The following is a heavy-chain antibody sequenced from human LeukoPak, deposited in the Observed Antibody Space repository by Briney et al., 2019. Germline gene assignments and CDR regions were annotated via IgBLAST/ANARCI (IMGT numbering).Heavy chain of an antibody. V-gene: IGHV3-30-3*02. CDR2: ISYDGHNK. J-gene: IGHJ4*02. CDR1: GFTFSSYA. D-gene: IGHD6-19*01. Sequence: GGSLRLSCAASGFTFSSYAMHWVRQAPGKGLEWVAVISYDGHNKYHADSVKGRFTISRDNSKNTLYLQMNSLRAEDTAVYYCAKMPAYSSGWYNFDYWGQGTLVTVSS. CDR3: AKMPAYSSGWYNFDY.